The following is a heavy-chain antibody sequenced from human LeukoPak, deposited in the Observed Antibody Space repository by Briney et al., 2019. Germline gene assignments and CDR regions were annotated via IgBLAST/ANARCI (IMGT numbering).Heavy chain of an antibody. CDR2: ISSNGGST. CDR1: GFTFSSYA. V-gene: IGHV3-64*01. D-gene: IGHD6-25*01. Sequence: GGSLRLSCAASGFTFSSYAMHWVRQAPGKGLEYVSAISSNGGSTYYANSVKGRFTISRDNSKNTLYLQMNSLRAEDTAVYYCARGRWGSGYYFDYWGQGTLVTVSS. CDR3: ARGRWGSGYYFDY. J-gene: IGHJ4*02.